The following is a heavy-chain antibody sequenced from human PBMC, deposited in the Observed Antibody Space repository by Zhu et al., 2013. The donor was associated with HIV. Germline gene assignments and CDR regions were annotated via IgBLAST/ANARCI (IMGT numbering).Heavy chain of an antibody. CDR3: ARDRYYNLRGYYYESAD. D-gene: IGHD3-22*01. CDR2: IIPIFGTT. V-gene: IGHV1-69*01. J-gene: IGHJ4*02. CDR1: GGALSSYA. Sequence: QVQLVQSGAEVKKPGSSLKVSCKTSGGALSSYAISWVRQAPGQGLEWMGGIIPIFGTTNYAQKFQGRVTINADESTRTAYMELRSLRSDDTAVYYCARDRYYNLRGYYYESADWGQGTLVTVSS.